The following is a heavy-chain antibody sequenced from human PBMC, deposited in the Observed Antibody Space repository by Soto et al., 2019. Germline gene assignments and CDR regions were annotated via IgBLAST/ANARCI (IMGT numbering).Heavy chain of an antibody. V-gene: IGHV1-8*01. Sequence: QVQLVQSGAEVKKPGASVKVSCKASGYTFTSYDINWVRQATGQGLEWMGWMNPNSGNTGYAQKYQGRATMTRNTSIRTAYMELSSLRSEDTAVNYCARGFEFWAWFDPWGQGTLVTVSS. CDR3: ARGFEFWAWFDP. D-gene: IGHD3-16*01. CDR2: MNPNSGNT. CDR1: GYTFTSYD. J-gene: IGHJ5*02.